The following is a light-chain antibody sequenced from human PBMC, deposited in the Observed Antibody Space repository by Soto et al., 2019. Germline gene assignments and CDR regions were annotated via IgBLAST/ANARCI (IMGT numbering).Light chain of an antibody. CDR1: QGIRND. J-gene: IGKJ3*01. Sequence: IQMTQSPSTLSAFVGDRVTITCRASQGIRNDLDWFQQKPGKAPKLLIYAASNLQSGVPARFSGSGSGTDFTLTISSLQPEDFATYYCLQKYFYPFTFGPGTKVDIK. V-gene: IGKV1-6*01. CDR2: AAS. CDR3: LQKYFYPFT.